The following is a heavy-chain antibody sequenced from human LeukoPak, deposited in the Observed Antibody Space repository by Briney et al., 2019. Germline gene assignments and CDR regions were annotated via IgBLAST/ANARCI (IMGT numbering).Heavy chain of an antibody. J-gene: IGHJ3*02. CDR2: ISSSSSTI. Sequence: GGSLRLSCAASGFTFSSYSMNWVRQAPGKGLEWVSYISSSSSTIYYADSVKGRLTISRDNAKNSLYLQMNSLRAEDTAVYYCARGGKFNAFDIWGQGTMVTVSS. V-gene: IGHV3-48*04. CDR3: ARGGKFNAFDI. CDR1: GFTFSSYS.